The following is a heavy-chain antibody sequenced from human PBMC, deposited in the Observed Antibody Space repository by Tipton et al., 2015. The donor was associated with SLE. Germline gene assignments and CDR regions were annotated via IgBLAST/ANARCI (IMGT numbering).Heavy chain of an antibody. V-gene: IGHV3-30*02. Sequence: SLRLSCVASGFSFITYDMHWVRQAPGKGLEWVAFLSYEGKNKYYADSVKGRFTISRDNSKNTLFLQMNSLRSEDTAVYYCSRATAQLSALDIWGQGTMVTASS. CDR2: LSYEGKNK. D-gene: IGHD1-1*01. CDR1: GFSFITYD. CDR3: SRATAQLSALDI. J-gene: IGHJ3*02.